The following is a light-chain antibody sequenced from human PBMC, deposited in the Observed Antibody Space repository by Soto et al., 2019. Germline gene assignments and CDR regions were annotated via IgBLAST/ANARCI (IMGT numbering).Light chain of an antibody. Sequence: DIQMTQSPSSLSASVGDRVTITCRASQAIRNSLAWYQQKPGKVPSLLIYAASTLQPGVPSRFSGSGSGTDFTLTISSLQPEDVATYYCQKYFSVPFTFGPGTKLGIK. V-gene: IGKV1-27*01. CDR3: QKYFSVPFT. CDR2: AAS. J-gene: IGKJ3*01. CDR1: QAIRNS.